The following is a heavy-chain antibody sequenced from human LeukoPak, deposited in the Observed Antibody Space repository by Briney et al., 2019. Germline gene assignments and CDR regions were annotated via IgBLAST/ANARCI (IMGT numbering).Heavy chain of an antibody. V-gene: IGHV3-23*01. CDR2: ISGSGGST. J-gene: IGHJ4*02. CDR1: GFTFSSYA. Sequence: GGSLRLSCAASGFTFSSYAMSWVRQAPGKGLEWVSAISGSGGSTYYADSVKGRFTISRDNSKNTLYLQMNSLRAEDTAVYYCAKRETYYYDSSGYLADYFDYWGQGTLVTVSS. CDR3: AKRETYYYDSSGYLADYFDY. D-gene: IGHD3-22*01.